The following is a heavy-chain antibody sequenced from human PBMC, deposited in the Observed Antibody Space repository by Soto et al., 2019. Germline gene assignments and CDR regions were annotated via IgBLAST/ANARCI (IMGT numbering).Heavy chain of an antibody. Sequence: PSETLSLTCSVSGYSIDRGYYWGLIRQAPERGLEWIGSISHRGATSYTPSLKSRAIISLDTSNNQFTLRLTSVTVADTATYYCGRYEYDSSGQDDEHWGKGTLVTFSS. J-gene: IGHJ4*02. D-gene: IGHD3-22*01. CDR1: GYSIDRGYY. CDR2: ISHRGAT. V-gene: IGHV4-38-2*02. CDR3: GRYEYDSSGQDDEH.